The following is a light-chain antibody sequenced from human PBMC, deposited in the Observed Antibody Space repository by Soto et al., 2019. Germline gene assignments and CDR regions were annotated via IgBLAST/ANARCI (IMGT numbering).Light chain of an antibody. CDR1: QSVRSNY. J-gene: IGKJ2*01. CDR2: DAS. V-gene: IGKV3-20*01. Sequence: EIVLTQSPGTLSLSPGETATLSCRASQSVRSNYLAWYQQKPGQAPRLLIYDASSRATGIPDRFSGSGSDTDFTLTISRLDPEDFAVYYCQQYAGSPRTFGQGTKLEIK. CDR3: QQYAGSPRT.